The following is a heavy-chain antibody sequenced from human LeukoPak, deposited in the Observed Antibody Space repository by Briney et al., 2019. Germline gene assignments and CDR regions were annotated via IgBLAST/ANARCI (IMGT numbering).Heavy chain of an antibody. J-gene: IGHJ4*02. Sequence: GGSLRLSCAASGFTFDDYAMHWVRQAPGKGLEWVSGISWNSGSIGYADSVKGRFTISRDNAKNSLYLQMNSLRAEDTASYYCAKDIGGYLYYYFDYWGQGTLVTVSS. CDR3: AKDIGGYLYYYFDY. CDR1: GFTFDDYA. V-gene: IGHV3-9*01. D-gene: IGHD5-12*01. CDR2: ISWNSGSI.